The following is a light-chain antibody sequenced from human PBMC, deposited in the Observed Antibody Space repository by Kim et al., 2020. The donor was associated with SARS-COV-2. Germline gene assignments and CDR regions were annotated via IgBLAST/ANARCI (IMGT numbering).Light chain of an antibody. CDR1: SLRSYY. CDR3: NSRDTNDIEL. V-gene: IGLV3-19*01. Sequence: SSELTQDPAVSVALGQTVRITCQGDSLRSYYATWYQQKPGQAPILLIYGKNNRPSGIPDRFSGSSSGNTASLTITGTQAGDEADYYWNSRDTNDIELLGG. J-gene: IGLJ2*01. CDR2: GKN.